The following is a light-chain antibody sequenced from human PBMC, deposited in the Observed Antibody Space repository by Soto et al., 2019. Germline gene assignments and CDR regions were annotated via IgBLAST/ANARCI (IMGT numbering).Light chain of an antibody. CDR3: QQYAGSPT. CDR2: GST. Sequence: EIVLTQSPGTLSLSPGERATLSCWASQSVASTYLGWYQQKPGQATMLLIYGSTSSATGIPDRFSGSGSGTDFTLTSRRLEHEDFELYYCQQYAGSPTFGQGTRLEIK. V-gene: IGKV3-20*01. CDR1: QSVASTY. J-gene: IGKJ5*01.